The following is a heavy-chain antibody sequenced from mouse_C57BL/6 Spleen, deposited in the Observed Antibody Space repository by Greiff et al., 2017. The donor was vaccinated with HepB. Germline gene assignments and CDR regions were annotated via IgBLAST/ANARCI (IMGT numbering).Heavy chain of an antibody. CDR3: ARSDYDYDGGAMDY. J-gene: IGHJ4*01. CDR1: GYAFTNYL. V-gene: IGHV1-54*01. CDR2: INPGSGGT. D-gene: IGHD2-4*01. Sequence: VQLKESGAELVRPGTSVKVSCKASGYAFTNYLIEWVKQRPGQGLEWIGVINPGSGGTNYNEKFKGKATLTADKSSSTAYMQLSSLTSEDSAVYFCARSDYDYDGGAMDYWGQGTSVTVSS.